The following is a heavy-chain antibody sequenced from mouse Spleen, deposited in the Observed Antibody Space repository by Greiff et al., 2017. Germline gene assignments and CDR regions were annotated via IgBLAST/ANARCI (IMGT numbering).Heavy chain of an antibody. D-gene: IGHD2-1*01. CDR3: ARRRNYYFDY. J-gene: IGHJ2*01. Sequence: EVKLMESGGGLVKPGGSLKLSCAASGFTFSSYAMSWVRQTPEKRLEWVATISSGGSYTYYPDSVKGRFTISRDNAKNTLYLQMSSLRSEDTAMYYCARRRNYYFDYWGQGTTLTVSS. CDR1: GFTFSSYA. CDR2: ISSGGSYT. V-gene: IGHV5-9-1*01.